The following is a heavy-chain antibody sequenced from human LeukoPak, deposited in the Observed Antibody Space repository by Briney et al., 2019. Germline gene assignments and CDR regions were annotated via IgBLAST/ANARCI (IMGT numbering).Heavy chain of an antibody. CDR2: INSDGSST. CDR1: GFTFSRYW. Sequence: PGGSLRLSCTASGFTFSRYWMNWVRQAPGKGLVWVSRINSDGSSTSYADSVKGRFTISRDNAKNTLYLQMNSLRAEDTAVYYCARPHLHEYYDNNGYPDSWGPGTLVTVSS. CDR3: ARPHLHEYYDNNGYPDS. V-gene: IGHV3-74*01. J-gene: IGHJ5*01. D-gene: IGHD3-22*01.